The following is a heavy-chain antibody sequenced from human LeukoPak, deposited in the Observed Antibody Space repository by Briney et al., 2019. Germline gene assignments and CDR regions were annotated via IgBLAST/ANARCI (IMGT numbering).Heavy chain of an antibody. J-gene: IGHJ4*02. V-gene: IGHV3-53*01. CDR1: GFTVSSNY. D-gene: IGHD3-10*01. Sequence: GGSLRLSCAASGFTVSSNYMSWVRQAPGKGLEWVSAIYSGGTTYYADSVKGRFTISRDNSKNTLHLQMNSLRAEDTAVYYCARAPGSSGSYHFDYWGQGTLLTVSS. CDR3: ARAPGSSGSYHFDY. CDR2: IYSGGTT.